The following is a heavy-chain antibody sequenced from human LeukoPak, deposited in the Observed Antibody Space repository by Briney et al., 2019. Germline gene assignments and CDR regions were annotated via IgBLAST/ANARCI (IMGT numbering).Heavy chain of an antibody. V-gene: IGHV4-59*08. D-gene: IGHD6-13*01. J-gene: IGHJ4*02. CDR3: ARSDFSIAAAGIYFDY. CDR2: IYYSGST. Sequence: SETLSLTCTVSGVSISSYYWSWLPPPPGKGLEWMGYIYYSGSTSYNPSLKSRVTISVDTSKKQFSLKLSSVTAADTAVYYCARSDFSIAAAGIYFDYWGQGTLVTVSS. CDR1: GVSISSYY.